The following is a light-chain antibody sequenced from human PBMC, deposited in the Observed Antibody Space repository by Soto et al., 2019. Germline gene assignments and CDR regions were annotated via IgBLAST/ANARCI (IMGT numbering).Light chain of an antibody. J-gene: IGKJ1*01. CDR3: QPSPSGWS. CDR1: QGISRS. CDR2: AAS. V-gene: IGKV1-12*01. Sequence: DIQMTQSPSSVSASVGDRFTISCQASQGISRSLAWYQQKPGKAPKLLLYAASSLQTGVPSRFSGSGSGTDFTLTISGLQPEDFATYYCQPSPSGWSFGQGTKVDIK.